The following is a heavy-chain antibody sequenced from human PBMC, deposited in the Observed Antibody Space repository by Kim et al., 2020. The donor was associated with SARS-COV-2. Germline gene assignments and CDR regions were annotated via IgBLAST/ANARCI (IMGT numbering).Heavy chain of an antibody. CDR3: AKPEQQPVFVCIQH. CDR1: GFTFSSYA. CDR2: ISGSGGRT. J-gene: IGHJ1*01. V-gene: IGHV3-23*01. Sequence: GGSLRLSCAASGFTFSSYAMSWVRQAPGKGLEWVSAISGSGGRTLYADAVKGRFTISRDNSKSTLYLQMNSLRAEDTDVYFCAKPEQQPVFVCIQHWGQGTLVTVSS. D-gene: IGHD6-13*01.